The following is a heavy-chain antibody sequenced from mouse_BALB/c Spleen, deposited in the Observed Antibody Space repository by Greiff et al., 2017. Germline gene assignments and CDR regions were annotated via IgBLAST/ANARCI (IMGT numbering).Heavy chain of an antibody. CDR2: ISDGGSYT. J-gene: IGHJ2*01. Sequence: EVQLVESGGGLVKPGGSLKLSCAASGFTFSDYYMYWVRQTPEKRLEWVATISDGGSYTYYPDSVKGRFTISRDNAKNNLYLQMSSLKSEDTAMYYCAREGNWDEGYFDYWGQGTTLTVSS. CDR3: AREGNWDEGYFDY. V-gene: IGHV5-4*02. D-gene: IGHD4-1*01. CDR1: GFTFSDYY.